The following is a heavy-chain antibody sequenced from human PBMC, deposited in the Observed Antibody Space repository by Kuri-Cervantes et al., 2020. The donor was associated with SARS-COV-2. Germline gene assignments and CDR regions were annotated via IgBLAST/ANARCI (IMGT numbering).Heavy chain of an antibody. V-gene: IGHV4-34*01. CDR3: ARGGRAYYDFWSGYYKEHYYFDY. D-gene: IGHD3-3*01. Sequence: SQTLSLTCAVYGGSFSGYYWSWIRQPPGKGLEWIGEINHSGSTNYNPSLKSRVTLSIDTSKNQFSLKLSSVTAADTAVYYCARGGRAYYDFWSGYYKEHYYFDYWGQGTLVTVSS. J-gene: IGHJ4*02. CDR1: GGSFSGYY. CDR2: INHSGST.